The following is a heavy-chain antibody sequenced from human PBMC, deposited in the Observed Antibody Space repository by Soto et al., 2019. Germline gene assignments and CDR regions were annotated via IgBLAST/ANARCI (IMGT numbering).Heavy chain of an antibody. D-gene: IGHD6-13*01. CDR3: AKLRSARYRNVDY. CDR1: GFTFSSYA. CDR2: ISGSGGST. J-gene: IGHJ4*02. Sequence: EVQLLEAGGGLAQPGGSLRLSCAASGFTFSSYAMSWVRQAPGKGLEWVSTISGSGGSTYYADSVKGRFTISRDNSKNTLYLKMDSLRAEDTAIYYCAKLRSARYRNVDYWGQGALVTVSS. V-gene: IGHV3-23*01.